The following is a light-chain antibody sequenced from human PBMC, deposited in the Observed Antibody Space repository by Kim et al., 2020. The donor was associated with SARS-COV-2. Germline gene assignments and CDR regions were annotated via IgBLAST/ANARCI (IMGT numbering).Light chain of an antibody. CDR1: QDFRTY. Sequence: AAVGDMVTITCQASQDFRTYLAWYQQRPGDVPQVLIYGVSSLQSRAPSRFSVGGSGADFTLTISSLQPEDVSTYYCQNYNRAPLTFGPGTKVDIK. CDR3: QNYNRAPLT. V-gene: IGKV1-27*01. J-gene: IGKJ3*01. CDR2: GVS.